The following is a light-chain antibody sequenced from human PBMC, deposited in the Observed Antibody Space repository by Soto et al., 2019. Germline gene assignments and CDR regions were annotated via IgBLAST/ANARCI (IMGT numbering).Light chain of an antibody. J-gene: IGLJ1*01. V-gene: IGLV1-44*01. CDR1: SSNIGINT. Sequence: QSVLTQPPSASGTPGQRVTVSCSGSSSNIGINTVNRYQHLPGTAPKLLIYNSDQRPSGVPDRISGSKSGTSASLAIGGLQSEDEADYYCAAWDDSLNGFFVFGTGTKVTVL. CDR3: AAWDDSLNGFFV. CDR2: NSD.